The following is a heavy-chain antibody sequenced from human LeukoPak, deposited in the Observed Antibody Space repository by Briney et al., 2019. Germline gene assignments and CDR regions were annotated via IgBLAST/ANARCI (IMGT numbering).Heavy chain of an antibody. Sequence: PSETLSLTCTVSGYSISSGYYWGWIRQPPGKGLEWIGSIYHSGSTYYNPSLKSRVTISVDTSKNQFSLKLSSVTAADTAVYYCARLAAGVTMYYYYYMDVWGRGTTVTVSS. J-gene: IGHJ6*03. CDR1: GYSISSGYY. V-gene: IGHV4-38-2*02. CDR2: IYHSGST. CDR3: ARLAAGVTMYYYYYMDV. D-gene: IGHD4-17*01.